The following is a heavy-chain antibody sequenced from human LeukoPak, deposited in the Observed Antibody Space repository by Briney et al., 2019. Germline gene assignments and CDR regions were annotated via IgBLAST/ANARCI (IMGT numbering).Heavy chain of an antibody. V-gene: IGHV3-30*02. Sequence: PGGALRLSCAASGFTFSSYGMHWVRQAPGKGLEWVAFIRYDGSNKYYADSVKGRFTISRDYSKNTLYLQMNSLRAEDTAVYYSAKEKSSSSWYLYYYMDVWGKGTTVTVSS. CDR1: GFTFSSYG. J-gene: IGHJ6*03. CDR2: IRYDGSNK. CDR3: AKEKSSSSWYLYYYMDV. D-gene: IGHD6-13*01.